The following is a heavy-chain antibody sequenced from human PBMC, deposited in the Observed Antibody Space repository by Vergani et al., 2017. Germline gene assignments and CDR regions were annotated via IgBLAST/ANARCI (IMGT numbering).Heavy chain of an antibody. D-gene: IGHD1-14*01. CDR1: GYTFTSYG. CDR3: ASDTGRDYYYYGMDV. V-gene: IGHV1-18*01. CDR2: ISAYNGNT. J-gene: IGHJ6*02. Sequence: QVQLVQSGAEVKKPGASVKVSCKASGYTFTSYGISWVRQAPGQGLEWMGWISAYNGNTNYAQKLQGRVTMTTDTSTSTAYMELSSLRSEDTAVYYCASDTGRDYYYYGMDVWGQGTTVTVSS.